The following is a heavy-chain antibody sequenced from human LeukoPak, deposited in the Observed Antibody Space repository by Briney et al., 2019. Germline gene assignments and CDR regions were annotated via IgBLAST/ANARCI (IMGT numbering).Heavy chain of an antibody. D-gene: IGHD3-10*01. CDR2: ISSSSSYT. CDR3: ARSYGSGVKGWFDP. V-gene: IGHV3-11*06. CDR1: GFTFSDYY. J-gene: IGHJ5*02. Sequence: GGSLRLSCAASGFTFSDYYMSWIRQAPGKGLEGVSYISSSSSYTNYADSVKGRFTISRDNAKNSLYLQMNSLRAEDTAVYYCARSYGSGVKGWFDPWGQGTLVTVSS.